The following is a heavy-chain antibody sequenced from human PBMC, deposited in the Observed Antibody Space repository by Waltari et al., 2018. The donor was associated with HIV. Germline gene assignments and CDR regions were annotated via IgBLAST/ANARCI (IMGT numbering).Heavy chain of an antibody. V-gene: IGHV1-18*01. J-gene: IGHJ4*02. D-gene: IGHD5-18*01. Sequence: QVQLVQSGGEVKKPGASVKVSCKPSGYTLNTYAISWVRQAPGRGLEWVGWISAYNGKTNDAQKFQGRVTMTTNTSTTTAYLELRSLRSDDTAVYYCASGYTYGYEIFDYWGQGTLVTVSS. CDR2: ISAYNGKT. CDR1: GYTLNTYA. CDR3: ASGYTYGYEIFDY.